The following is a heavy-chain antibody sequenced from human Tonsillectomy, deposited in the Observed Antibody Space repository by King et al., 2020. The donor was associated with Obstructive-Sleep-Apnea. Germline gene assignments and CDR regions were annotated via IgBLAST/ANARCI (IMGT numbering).Heavy chain of an antibody. Sequence: VQLVESGGGLVQPGGSLRLSCAASGFTFSSYAMSWVRQAPGKGLEGGSAISGSGGSTYYAYSVKGRFTISRDNAKNTLYLQMNSLRAEDTAVYYCAKVERGYSGYGPFDYWGQGTLVTVSS. CDR3: AKVERGYSGYGPFDY. V-gene: IGHV3-23*04. CDR2: ISGSGGST. D-gene: IGHD5-12*01. CDR1: GFTFSSYA. J-gene: IGHJ4*02.